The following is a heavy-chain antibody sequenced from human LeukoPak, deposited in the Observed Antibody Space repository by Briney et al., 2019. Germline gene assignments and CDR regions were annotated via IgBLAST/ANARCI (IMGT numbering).Heavy chain of an antibody. Sequence: SETLSLTCTVSGGSVTSNNYWGWIRQPPGKGLEWIGSIYYSGTTYYNPSLESRVAISVDTSNNQVSLNLSSVTAADTAKYFCARGGFYGHPFEFGGHGTLVTVSS. V-gene: IGHV4-39*07. J-gene: IGHJ4*01. CDR2: IYYSGTT. D-gene: IGHD3-10*01. CDR3: ARGGFYGHPFEF. CDR1: GGSVTSNNY.